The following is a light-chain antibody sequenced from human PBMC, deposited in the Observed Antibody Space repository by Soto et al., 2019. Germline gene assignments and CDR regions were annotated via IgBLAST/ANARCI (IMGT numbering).Light chain of an antibody. CDR3: SSYTSRSTTV. CDR2: EVT. CDR1: SSDVGGYDY. V-gene: IGLV2-14*01. Sequence: QSALTQPASVSGSPGQSITISCTGTSSDVGGYDYVSWYQQHPGRAPKLMIYEVTNRPSGVSNRFSGSKSGNTASLTISGLQAEDEADYFCSSYTSRSTTVFGGGTQLTVL. J-gene: IGLJ2*01.